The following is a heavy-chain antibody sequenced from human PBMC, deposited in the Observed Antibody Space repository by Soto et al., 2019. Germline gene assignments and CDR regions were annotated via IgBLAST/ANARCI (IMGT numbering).Heavy chain of an antibody. CDR2: IYYSGST. CDR1: GISISSDY. V-gene: IGHV4-59*08. CDR3: ARRYSSGWYDGY. D-gene: IGHD6-19*01. J-gene: IGHJ4*02. Sequence: SGTPSLTCIVSGISISSDYWSWIRQPPGKGLEWIGYIYYSGSTNYNPSLKSRVTISVDTSKNQFSLKLSSVTAADTAVYYCARRYSSGWYDGYWGQG.